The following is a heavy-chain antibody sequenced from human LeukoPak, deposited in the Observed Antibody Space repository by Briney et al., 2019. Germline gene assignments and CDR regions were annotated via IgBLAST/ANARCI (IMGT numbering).Heavy chain of an antibody. CDR1: GGSFSGYY. CDR3: AGAPWYGITIFGVVTRHDAFDI. CDR2: INHSGST. D-gene: IGHD3-3*01. J-gene: IGHJ3*02. Sequence: PSETLSLTCAVYGGSFSGYYWSWIRQPPGKGLEWIGEINHSGSTNYNPSLKSRVTISVDTSKNQFSLKLSSVTAADTAVYYCAGAPWYGITIFGVVTRHDAFDIWGQGTMVTVSS. V-gene: IGHV4-34*01.